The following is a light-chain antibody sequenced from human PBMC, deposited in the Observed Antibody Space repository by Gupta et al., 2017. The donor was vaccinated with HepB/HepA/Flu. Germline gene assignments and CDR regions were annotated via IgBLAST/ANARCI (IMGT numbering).Light chain of an antibody. J-gene: IGKJ1*01. CDR2: WAS. CDR1: QSVLYRSNNENY. V-gene: IGKV4-1*01. Sequence: DIVMSQSPDSLAVSLGERATINCKSSQSVLYRSNNENYLAWYQQKPGQPPKLLIYWASTRESGVPDLFSGGGSRTYFTLTISSLQTEYVANYFYQQYKLPSNFGQGTKVEIK. CDR3: QQYKLPSN.